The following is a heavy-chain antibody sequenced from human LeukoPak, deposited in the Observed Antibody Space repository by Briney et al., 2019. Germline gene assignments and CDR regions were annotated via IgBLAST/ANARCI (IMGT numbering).Heavy chain of an antibody. V-gene: IGHV3-48*03. CDR2: ITSSSTTI. J-gene: IGHJ4*02. Sequence: PGGALRLSCAASGVTFSTYEMNWGRQGPGEGLERGSYITSSSTTIYYADSVKGRFTISRDNAKNSLYLQMNSLRAEDTAVYYCGKGPLSFGDYVDYWGQGTLVTVSS. CDR1: GVTFSTYE. D-gene: IGHD3-10*01. CDR3: GKGPLSFGDYVDY.